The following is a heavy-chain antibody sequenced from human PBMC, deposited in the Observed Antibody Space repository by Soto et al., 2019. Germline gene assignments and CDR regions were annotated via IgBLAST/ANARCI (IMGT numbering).Heavy chain of an antibody. J-gene: IGHJ4*02. V-gene: IGHV3-30-3*01. CDR1: GFTFSSYA. D-gene: IGHD6-19*01. CDR2: ISYDGSNK. Sequence: QVQLVESGGGVVQPGRSLRLSCAASGFTFSSYAMHWVRQAPGKGLEWVAVISYDGSNKYYADSVKGRFTISRDNSKNTLYLQMNSLRAEDTAVYYCVGIAVAGTYYWGQGTLVTVSS. CDR3: VGIAVAGTYY.